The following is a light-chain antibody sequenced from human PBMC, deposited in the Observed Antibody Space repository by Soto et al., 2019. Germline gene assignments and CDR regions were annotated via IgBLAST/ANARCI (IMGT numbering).Light chain of an antibody. CDR2: GAS. Sequence: EIVLTQSPGTLSLSPGERATLSCRASQSISSGYLAWYQQKPGQAPRLLIYGASSRATGIPDRFSGSGSETDFTLTISRLEPEDFAVYYCQRYGTSLTWTFGQVTKVEIK. J-gene: IGKJ1*01. V-gene: IGKV3-20*01. CDR3: QRYGTSLTWT. CDR1: QSISSGY.